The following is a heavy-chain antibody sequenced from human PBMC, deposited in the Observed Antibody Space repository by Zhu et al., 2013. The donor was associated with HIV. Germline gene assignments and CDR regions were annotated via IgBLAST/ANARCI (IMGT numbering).Heavy chain of an antibody. Sequence: QVQLVQSGAEVKKPGSSVKVSCKASGGTFSSYAISWVRQAPGQGLEWMGGIIPIFGTANYAQKFQGRVTITADESTSTAYMELSSLRSEDTAVYYCARDIKEVDYSNYYYYYYGMDVWGQGTTVTVSS. V-gene: IGHV1-69*01. CDR3: ARDIKEVDYSNYYYYYYGMDV. D-gene: IGHD4-4*01. CDR2: IIPIFGTA. J-gene: IGHJ6*02. CDR1: GGTFSSYA.